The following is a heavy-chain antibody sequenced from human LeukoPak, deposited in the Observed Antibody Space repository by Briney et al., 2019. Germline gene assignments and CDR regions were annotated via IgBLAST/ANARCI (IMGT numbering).Heavy chain of an antibody. Sequence: GGSLRLSCVASGFSFSRYYIHWVRQAPGKGLVWVSRIKGDSSDTIYADSVKGRFTISRDNSKNTLYLQMNSLRAEDTAVYYCAKDGSRGYSYGSLEYYFDYWGQGTLVTVSS. V-gene: IGHV3-74*01. J-gene: IGHJ4*02. CDR2: IKGDSSDT. CDR3: AKDGSRGYSYGSLEYYFDY. D-gene: IGHD5-18*01. CDR1: GFSFSRYY.